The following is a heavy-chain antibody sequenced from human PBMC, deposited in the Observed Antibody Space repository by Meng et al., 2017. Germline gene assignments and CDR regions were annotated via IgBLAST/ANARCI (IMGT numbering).Heavy chain of an antibody. Sequence: GESLKISCAASGFTFSDYYMNWVRQAPGKGLEWVSSISSSSTIYYADSVKGRFTIHRDNAKNSLYLQMNSLRAEDTAVYYWARDRSLPLGQLWGGVIDYWGQGTLVTVSS. V-gene: IGHV3-69-1*02. J-gene: IGHJ4*02. CDR3: ARDRSLPLGQLWGGVIDY. CDR2: ISSSSTI. D-gene: IGHD5-18*01. CDR1: GFTFSDYY.